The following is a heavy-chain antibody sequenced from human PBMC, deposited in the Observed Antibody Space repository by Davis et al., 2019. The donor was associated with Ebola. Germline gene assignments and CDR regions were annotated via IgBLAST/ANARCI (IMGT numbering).Heavy chain of an antibody. V-gene: IGHV4-59*12. CDR1: GFTFSSYE. Sequence: MPGGSLRLSCAASGFTFSSYEMKWVRQHPGKGLEWIGYIYYSGSTYYNPSLKSRVTISVDTSKNQFSLKLSSVTAADTAVYYCAREGYSSSWYLDYWGQGTLVTVSS. D-gene: IGHD6-13*01. J-gene: IGHJ4*02. CDR3: AREGYSSSWYLDY. CDR2: IYYSGST.